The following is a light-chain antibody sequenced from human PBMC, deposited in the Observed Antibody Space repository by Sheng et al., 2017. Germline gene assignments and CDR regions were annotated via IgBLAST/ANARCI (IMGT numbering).Light chain of an antibody. CDR2: GAS. J-gene: IGKJ2*01. V-gene: IGKV3-20*01. CDR1: QSVSSY. Sequence: EVVLTQSPGTLSLSPGESATLSCRASQSVSSYLAWYQQKPGQTPRVLVYGASSRATGIPDRFSGSGSGTDFTXIISRLEPEDFAVYHCQQYGSSPGTFGQGTRLEIK. CDR3: QQYGSSPGT.